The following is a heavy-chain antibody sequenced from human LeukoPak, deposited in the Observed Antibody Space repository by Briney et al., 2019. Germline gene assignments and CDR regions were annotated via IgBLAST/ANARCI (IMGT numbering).Heavy chain of an antibody. CDR1: GGSISSSSYY. D-gene: IGHD1-26*01. J-gene: IGHJ4*02. CDR2: IYYSGST. V-gene: IGHV4-39*07. CDR3: ARHLKAGATEYFDY. Sequence: PSETLSLTCTVSGGSISSSSYYWGWIRQPPGKGLEWIGSIYYSGSTYYNPSLKSRVTISVDTSKNQFSLKLSSVTAADTAVYYCARHLKAGATEYFDYWGQGTLVTVSS.